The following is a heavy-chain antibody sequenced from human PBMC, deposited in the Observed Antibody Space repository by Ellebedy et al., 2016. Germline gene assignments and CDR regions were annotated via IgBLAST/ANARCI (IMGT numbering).Heavy chain of an antibody. D-gene: IGHD2-2*02. J-gene: IGHJ4*02. CDR3: ARGYQLLYGSRHFDY. V-gene: IGHV1-18*01. Sequence: ASVKVSXXASGYTFTSYGISWVRQAPGQGLEWMGWISAYNGNTNYAQKLQGRVTMTTDTSTSTAYMELRSLRSDDTAVYYCARGYQLLYGSRHFDYWGQGTLVTVSS. CDR2: ISAYNGNT. CDR1: GYTFTSYG.